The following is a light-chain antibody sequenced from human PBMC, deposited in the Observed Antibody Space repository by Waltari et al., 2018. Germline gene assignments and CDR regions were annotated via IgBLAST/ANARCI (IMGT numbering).Light chain of an antibody. CDR1: QSISSS. CDR2: GAS. V-gene: IGKV3-15*01. CDR3: QQYSNWPPT. Sequence: EIVMTQSPATLSVSPGDRATLSCRASQSISSSLAWYQQKPGQAPRLLIYGASTRATGIPARISGSGSGTELTLTISSLQSEDSAVYFCQQYSNWPPTFGQGTKVEIK. J-gene: IGKJ1*01.